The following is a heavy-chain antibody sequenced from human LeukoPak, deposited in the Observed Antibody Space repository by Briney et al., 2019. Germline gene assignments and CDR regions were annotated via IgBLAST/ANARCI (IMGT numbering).Heavy chain of an antibody. CDR2: ITWDGGST. J-gene: IGHJ6*03. CDR3: SKDGAARGRGNYFYMDV. Sequence: PGGSLRLSCAASGFTLDDYAMHSVSHDSGKGMEWVSHITWDGGSTHYADSVEGRFTISRDNRKNSLYLQMNSLRPEDTALYFCSKDGAARGRGNYFYMDVWGKGTTVTVSS. V-gene: IGHV3-43D*03. D-gene: IGHD6-6*01. CDR1: GFTLDDYA.